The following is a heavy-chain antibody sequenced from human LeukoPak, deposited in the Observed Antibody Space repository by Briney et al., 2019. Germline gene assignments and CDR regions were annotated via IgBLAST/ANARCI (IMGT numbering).Heavy chain of an antibody. CDR3: AREQSGTRGWYTVAY. CDR2: IRGNRERT. Sequence: QSGGSLRLSCAASGFTFSAYAITWVRQAPGKWLEWVSAIRGNRERTYYADSVRGRFTISRDNSKDTVYLQISCLRGEGTSVSYCAREQSGTRGWYTVAYWGQGALVAVAS. J-gene: IGHJ4*02. V-gene: IGHV3-23*01. CDR1: GFTFSAYA. D-gene: IGHD6-19*01.